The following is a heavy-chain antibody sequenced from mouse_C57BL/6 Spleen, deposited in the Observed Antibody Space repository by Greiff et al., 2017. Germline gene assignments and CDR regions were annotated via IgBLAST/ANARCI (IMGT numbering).Heavy chain of an antibody. CDR3: ARSEYGHDY. J-gene: IGHJ2*01. V-gene: IGHV1-76*01. Sequence: QVQLQQSGAELVRPGASVKLSCKASGYTFTDYYINWVKQRPGQGLEWIARIYPGSGNTYYNEKFKGKAPLTAEKSSCTAYMQLSSLTSEDSAVYFCARSEYGHDYWGQGTTLTVSS. D-gene: IGHD1-2*01. CDR2: IYPGSGNT. CDR1: GYTFTDYY.